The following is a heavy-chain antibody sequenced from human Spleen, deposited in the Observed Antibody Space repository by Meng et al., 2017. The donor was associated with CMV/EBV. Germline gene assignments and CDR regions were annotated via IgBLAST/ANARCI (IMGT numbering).Heavy chain of an antibody. CDR2: IYQSGST. CDR3: ASSPNQDPGH. CDR1: GGLSSSRNL. V-gene: IGHV4-4*02. Sequence: RSRAVCGGLSSSRNLWTWVRKVPGKGLEWIGEIYQSGSTNYNPSLKSPVTISMDKSKHQFYLNLSSVPAADTAFYYCASSPNQDPGHWGQGTLVTVSS. J-gene: IGHJ4*02. D-gene: IGHD1-14*01.